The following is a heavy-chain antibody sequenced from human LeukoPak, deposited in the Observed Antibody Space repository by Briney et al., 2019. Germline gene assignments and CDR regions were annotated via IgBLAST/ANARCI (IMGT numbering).Heavy chain of an antibody. V-gene: IGHV1-18*04. CDR2: IGAYNGDT. Sequence: ASVKVSCKASGYTFTDYYMHWVRQAPGQGLEWMGWIGAYNGDTNYAQKFQGRVTMTTDTSTSTAYMDLRSLRSDDTAVYYCTRDHCRGDNCPSFDYWGQGTLVTVSS. CDR1: GYTFTDYY. J-gene: IGHJ4*02. CDR3: TRDHCRGDNCPSFDY. D-gene: IGHD2-15*01.